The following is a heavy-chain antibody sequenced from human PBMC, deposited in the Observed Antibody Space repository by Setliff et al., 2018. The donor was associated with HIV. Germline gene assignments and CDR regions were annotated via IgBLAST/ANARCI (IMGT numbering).Heavy chain of an antibody. Sequence: PSETLSLTCTVSGPSINIHYWSWIRQSPGKGFEWIGYIYSTGSTNYKPSLQSRVTISMVASRNQFSRKVTSVTAADTAVYYCAKGAGFYGDYTFDHWGQGRQGTVSS. CDR1: GPSINIHY. V-gene: IGHV4-59*11. D-gene: IGHD4-17*01. CDR3: AKGAGFYGDYTFDH. CDR2: IYSTGST. J-gene: IGHJ4*02.